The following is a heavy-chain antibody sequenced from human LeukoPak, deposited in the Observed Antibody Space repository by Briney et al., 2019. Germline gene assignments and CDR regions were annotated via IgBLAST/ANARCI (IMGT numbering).Heavy chain of an antibody. Sequence: GGSLRLSRAASGFTFSSYAMSWVRQAPGKGLGWVSSIGGSGGSKYYADSVKGRFTISRDNSKNTLYLQMNSLRAEDTAVYHCSKVETASAATLRGFDYWGQGTLVTVSS. CDR3: SKVETASAATLRGFDY. V-gene: IGHV3-23*01. J-gene: IGHJ4*01. D-gene: IGHD2-15*01. CDR2: IGGSGGSK. CDR1: GFTFSSYA.